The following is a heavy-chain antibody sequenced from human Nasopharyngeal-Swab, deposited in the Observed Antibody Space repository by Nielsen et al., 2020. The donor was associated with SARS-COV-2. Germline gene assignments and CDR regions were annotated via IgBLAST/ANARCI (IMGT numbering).Heavy chain of an antibody. J-gene: IGHJ3*01. CDR2: IRSKTYGGAP. CDR3: ARSVGSYYGQGAFDV. CDR1: GFTFGDYA. V-gene: IGHV3-49*01. D-gene: IGHD1-26*01. Sequence: GESLKISCTTSGFTFGDYAMSWFRQAPGKGLEWVGFIRSKTYGGAPEYAASVKGRFTISRDGADSIAYLHMNSLETEDTGVYYCARSVGSYYGQGAFDVWGQGTMVTVSS.